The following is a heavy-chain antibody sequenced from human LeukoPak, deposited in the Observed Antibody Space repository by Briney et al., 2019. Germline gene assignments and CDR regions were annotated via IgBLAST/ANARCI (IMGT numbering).Heavy chain of an antibody. CDR2: ISRSGDYV. J-gene: IGHJ4*02. V-gene: IGHV3-21*01. CDR1: GFTLTAYN. D-gene: IGHD4-17*01. CDR3: ARDGSTVIDY. Sequence: KTGGSLRLSCAASGFTLTAYNMNWVRQAPGKGLEWVSSISRSGDYVYCADSLKDRFTISRDNAKNSLYLQMNSLRAEDTAVYYCARDGSTVIDYWGQGTLVTVSS.